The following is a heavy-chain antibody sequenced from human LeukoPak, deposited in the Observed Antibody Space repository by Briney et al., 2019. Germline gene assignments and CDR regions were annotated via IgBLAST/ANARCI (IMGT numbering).Heavy chain of an antibody. CDR1: GFTVSTTY. CDR3: ARGGPFTGTISTPRASDY. V-gene: IGHV3-66*01. D-gene: IGHD1-7*01. Sequence: GGSLRLSCAASGFTVSTTYMSWVRQAPGKGLEWVSVIYSGGSTYYADSVKGRFTISRDSSKNTVYLQMNSLRAEDTAVYHCARGGPFTGTISTPRASDYWGQGILVTVSS. J-gene: IGHJ4*02. CDR2: IYSGGST.